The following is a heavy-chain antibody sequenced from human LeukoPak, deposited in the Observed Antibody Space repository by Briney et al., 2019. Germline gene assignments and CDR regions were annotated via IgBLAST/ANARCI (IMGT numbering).Heavy chain of an antibody. J-gene: IGHJ4*02. V-gene: IGHV3-48*03. CDR1: GLTFSSYE. CDR2: ISSSGSTI. D-gene: IGHD4-17*01. Sequence: PGGSLRLSCAASGLTFSSYEMNWVRQAPGKGLEWVSYISSSGSTIYYADSVKGRFTISRDNAKNSLYLQMNSLRAEDTAVYYCAREYYGDLRYWGQGTLVTVSS. CDR3: AREYYGDLRY.